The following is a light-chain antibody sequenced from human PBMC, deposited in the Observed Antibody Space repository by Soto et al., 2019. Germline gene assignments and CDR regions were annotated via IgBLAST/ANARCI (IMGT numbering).Light chain of an antibody. CDR2: GNS. CDR3: QSYDSSLNAYV. CDR1: SSNIGAGYD. V-gene: IGLV1-40*01. Sequence: QSVLAQPPSVSGAPGQRVTMPCTGSSSNIGAGYDVHWYQQLPGTAPKLLIYGNSNRPSGVPDRFSGSKSGTSASLAITGLQAEDEADYYCQSYDSSLNAYVFGTGTKVTVL. J-gene: IGLJ1*01.